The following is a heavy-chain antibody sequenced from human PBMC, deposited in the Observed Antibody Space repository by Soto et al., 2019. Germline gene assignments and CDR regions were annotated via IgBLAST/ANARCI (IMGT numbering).Heavy chain of an antibody. CDR2: INPRGGSA. CDR1: GYNFATYY. J-gene: IGHJ4*02. CDR3: ARVVRGSDY. D-gene: IGHD3-10*01. Sequence: QMHLAQSGAEVKTPGASVKVSCKTSGYNFATYYIQWVRQAPGQGLEWMGIINPRGGSANYPQKFQGRVTMTSDTSTSTGHMELSSLRSEDTAVDFCARVVRGSDYWGQGSLVTVSS. V-gene: IGHV1-46*01.